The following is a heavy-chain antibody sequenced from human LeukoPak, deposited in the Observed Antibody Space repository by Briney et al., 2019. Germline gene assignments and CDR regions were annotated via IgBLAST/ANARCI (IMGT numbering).Heavy chain of an antibody. CDR2: ISWNSGSI. CDR3: AKGDYGDYVVDWFDP. Sequence: GGSLRLPCAASGFTFDDYAMHWVRQAPGKGLEWVSGISWNSGSIGYADSVKGRFTISRDNAKNSLYLQMNSLRAEDTALYYCAKGDYGDYVVDWFDPWGQGTLVTVSS. J-gene: IGHJ5*02. V-gene: IGHV3-9*01. D-gene: IGHD4-17*01. CDR1: GFTFDDYA.